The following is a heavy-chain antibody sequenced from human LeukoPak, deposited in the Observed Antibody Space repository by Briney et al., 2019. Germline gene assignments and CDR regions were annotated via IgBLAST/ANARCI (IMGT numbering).Heavy chain of an antibody. CDR2: INHSGST. Sequence: SETLSLTCAVYGGSFSGYYWSWIRQPPGKGLEWIGEINHSGSTNYNPSLKSRVTISVDTSKNQFSLKPSSVTAADTAVYYCARDLVVRGGDDYWGQGTLVTVSS. V-gene: IGHV4-34*01. CDR3: ARDLVVRGGDDY. CDR1: GGSFSGYY. D-gene: IGHD3-10*01. J-gene: IGHJ4*02.